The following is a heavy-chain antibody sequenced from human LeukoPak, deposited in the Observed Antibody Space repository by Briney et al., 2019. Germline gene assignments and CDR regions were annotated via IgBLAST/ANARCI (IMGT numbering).Heavy chain of an antibody. J-gene: IGHJ6*03. Sequence: ASVKVSCKASGYTFTSYAMNWVRQAPGQGLEWMGWINTNTGNPTYAQGFTGRFVFSLDTSVSTAYLQISSLKAEDTAVYYCARESPLGATYYYMDVWGKGTTVTVSS. CDR2: INTNTGNP. CDR1: GYTFTSYA. CDR3: ARESPLGATYYYMDV. V-gene: IGHV7-4-1*02. D-gene: IGHD1-26*01.